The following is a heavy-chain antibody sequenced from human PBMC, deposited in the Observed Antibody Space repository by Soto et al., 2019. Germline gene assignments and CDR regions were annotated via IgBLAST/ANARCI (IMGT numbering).Heavy chain of an antibody. CDR2: ISSSSSTI. D-gene: IGHD3-10*01. CDR1: GFTFSSYG. Sequence: GGSLRLSCAASGFTFSSYGMNGVGQAPGKGREGVSYISSSSSTIYYADSVKGRLTISRDNAKNSLYLQMNSLRDEDTAVYYCARDIMVRGVVKVPYYYGMDVWGQGTTVTVSS. J-gene: IGHJ6*02. V-gene: IGHV3-48*02. CDR3: ARDIMVRGVVKVPYYYGMDV.